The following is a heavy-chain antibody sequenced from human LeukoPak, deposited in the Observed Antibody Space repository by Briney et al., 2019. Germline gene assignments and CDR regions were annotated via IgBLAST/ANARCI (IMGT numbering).Heavy chain of an antibody. J-gene: IGHJ5*02. Sequence: GESLQISSKGSKYIFTNYWIAWVRQVPGKGLESVGVIYPGDSDTRYSPSFQGQVTISADNSISTAYLQWSSLKASDTAIYYCAMGVQNWFDPWGQGTLVTVSS. CDR3: AMGVQNWFDP. CDR2: IYPGDSDT. V-gene: IGHV5-51*01. CDR1: KYIFTNYW.